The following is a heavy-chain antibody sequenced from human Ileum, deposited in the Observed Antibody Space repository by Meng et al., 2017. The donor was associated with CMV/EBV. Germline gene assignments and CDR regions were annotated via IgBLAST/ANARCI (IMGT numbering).Heavy chain of an antibody. J-gene: IGHJ4*02. CDR3: AAKNEFYFGS. V-gene: IGHV3-43D*03. CDR2: IGWNGDNT. CDR1: GFTFDDYA. D-gene: IGHD1-1*01. Sequence: GESLKISCAASGFTFDDYAMHWVRQSPGKGLEWVSLIGWNGDNTYYADSVKGRFTISRDNSKNSLYLQMNNLRPEDTALYYCAAKNEFYFGSWGQGTLVTVSS.